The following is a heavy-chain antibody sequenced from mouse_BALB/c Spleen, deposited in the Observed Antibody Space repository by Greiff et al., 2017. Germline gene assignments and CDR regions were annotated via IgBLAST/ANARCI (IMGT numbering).Heavy chain of an antibody. CDR3: ARAPLYGNYLYYFDY. J-gene: IGHJ2*01. CDR1: GYTFTDYA. V-gene: IGHV1-67*01. Sequence: QVQLQQSGPELVRPGESVKISCKGSGYTFTDYAMHWVKQRHAKSLEWIGVISIYYDNTTYNQKFKGKATMTVDKSSSTAYMELASLTSEDSAIYYCARAPLYGNYLYYFDYWGQGTTLTVSS. D-gene: IGHD2-1*01. CDR2: ISIYYDNT.